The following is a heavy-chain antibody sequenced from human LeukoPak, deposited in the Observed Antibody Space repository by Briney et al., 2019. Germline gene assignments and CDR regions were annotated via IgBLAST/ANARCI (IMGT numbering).Heavy chain of an antibody. D-gene: IGHD1-1*01. CDR2: ISGSGGST. J-gene: IGHJ4*02. V-gene: IGHV3-23*01. Sequence: GGSLRLSCAASGFTFSSYVMTWVRQAPGKGLEWVSAISGSGGSTYYADSVKGRFTISRDNSKNTLYLQMNSLRDEDTAVYYCARANWNDFDYWGQGTLVTVSS. CDR1: GFTFSSYV. CDR3: ARANWNDFDY.